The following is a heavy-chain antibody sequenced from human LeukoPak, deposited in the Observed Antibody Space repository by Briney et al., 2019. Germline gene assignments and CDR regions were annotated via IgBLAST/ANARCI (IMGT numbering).Heavy chain of an antibody. CDR3: VRLRRNSDTSGFYYYYDF. CDR1: GYTFSSYS. CDR2: ISVRSNYI. Sequence: GGSLRLSCLASGYTFSSYSINWVRQAPGKGLEWVSSISVRSNYIYYADSVRGRFRISRDDARDSLYLQMNSLRAEDTAVYYCVRLRRNSDTSGFYYYYDFWGQGTLVTVSS. D-gene: IGHD3-22*01. V-gene: IGHV3-21*01. J-gene: IGHJ4*02.